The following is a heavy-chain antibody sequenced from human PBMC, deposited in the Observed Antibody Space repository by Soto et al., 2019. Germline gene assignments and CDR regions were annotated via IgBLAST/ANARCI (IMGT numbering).Heavy chain of an antibody. J-gene: IGHJ5*02. D-gene: IGHD3-10*01. CDR2: IFYSGST. V-gene: IGHV4-59*01. Sequence: SETLSLTCTVSGGSISNYYWSWIRQPPGKGLEWIGYIFYSGSTNYNPSLKSRVTISLDKSKNQFSLKLSSVTAADTAVYFCARETPTYYGSGSYPSWFDPWGQGTQVTVS. CDR1: GGSISNYY. CDR3: ARETPTYYGSGSYPSWFDP.